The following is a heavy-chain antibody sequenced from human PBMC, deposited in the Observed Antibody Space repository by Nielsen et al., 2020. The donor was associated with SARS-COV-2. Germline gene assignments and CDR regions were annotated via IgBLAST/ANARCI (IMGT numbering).Heavy chain of an antibody. J-gene: IGHJ6*02. CDR2: ISGSGGST. Sequence: GGSLRLSCAASGFTFSSYAMSWVRQAPGKGLEWVSAISGSGGSTYYADSVKGRFTITRDISKNTLYLQVNSLRAEDTAVYYCAKGSDCSSTSCPGDYYYGMDVWGQGTTVTVSS. V-gene: IGHV3-23*01. CDR1: GFTFSSYA. D-gene: IGHD2-2*01. CDR3: AKGSDCSSTSCPGDYYYGMDV.